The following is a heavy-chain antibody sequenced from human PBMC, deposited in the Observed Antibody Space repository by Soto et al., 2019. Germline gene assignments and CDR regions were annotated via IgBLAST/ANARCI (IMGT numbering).Heavy chain of an antibody. Sequence: ASVKVACKASGYTLTSYVIGGVLQTPGQGLEWMGWISAYNGNTDYAQKLQGRVTMTTDTSTSTAYMELRSLRFDDTAVYYCARVGEYCGSTTCHDYWGQGTLVTVSS. CDR1: GYTLTSYV. J-gene: IGHJ4*02. CDR2: ISAYNGNT. V-gene: IGHV1-18*01. CDR3: ARVGEYCGSTTCHDY. D-gene: IGHD2-2*01.